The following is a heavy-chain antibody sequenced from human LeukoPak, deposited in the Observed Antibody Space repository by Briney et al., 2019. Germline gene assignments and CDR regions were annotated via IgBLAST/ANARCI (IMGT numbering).Heavy chain of an antibody. CDR2: ISGSGGST. V-gene: IGHV3-23*01. Sequence: PGGSLRLSCAASGFTFSSYAMSWVRQAPGKGLEWVSAISGSGGSTYYADSVKGRFTISRDNSKNTLYLQVNSLRAEDTAVYYCAKDPNYYDSSGYHETHDYWGQGTLVTVSS. D-gene: IGHD3-22*01. J-gene: IGHJ4*02. CDR3: AKDPNYYDSSGYHETHDY. CDR1: GFTFSSYA.